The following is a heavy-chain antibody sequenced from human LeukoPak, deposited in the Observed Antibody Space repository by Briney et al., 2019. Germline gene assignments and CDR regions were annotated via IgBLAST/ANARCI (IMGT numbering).Heavy chain of an antibody. CDR2: IYTSGST. J-gene: IGHJ4*02. CDR1: GGSISSGSYY. Sequence: SESLSLTCTVSGGSISSGSYYWSWIRQSAGKGLEWIGRIYTSGSTNYNPSLKSRVTISVDTSKNQFSLKLSSVTAADTAVYYCARDNSYYYGSGSYSVDYWGQGTLVTVSS. V-gene: IGHV4-61*02. CDR3: ARDNSYYYGSGSYSVDY. D-gene: IGHD3-10*01.